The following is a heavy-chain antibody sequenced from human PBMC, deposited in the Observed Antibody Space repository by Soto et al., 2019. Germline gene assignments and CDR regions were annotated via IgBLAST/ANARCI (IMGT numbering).Heavy chain of an antibody. CDR2: INHSGST. Sequence: PSETLSLTCAVYGGSFSGYYWSWIRQPPGKGLEWIGEINHSGSTNYNPSLKSRVTKSVDTSKNQFSLKLSSVTAADTAVYYCARGVGANYYGSGRDGMDVWGQGTTVTVS. V-gene: IGHV4-34*01. CDR1: GGSFSGYY. D-gene: IGHD3-10*01. J-gene: IGHJ6*02. CDR3: ARGVGANYYGSGRDGMDV.